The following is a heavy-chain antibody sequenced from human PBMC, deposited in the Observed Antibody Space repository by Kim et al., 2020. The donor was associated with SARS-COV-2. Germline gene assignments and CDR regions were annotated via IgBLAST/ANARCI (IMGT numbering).Heavy chain of an antibody. V-gene: IGHV1-2*02. CDR1: GYTFTDYY. CDR2: INPNSGAT. J-gene: IGHJ4*01. CDR3: ARDKEGGVLRFLEWLSSFEY. D-gene: IGHD3-3*01. Sequence: ASVKVSCKASGYTFTDYYMHWVRQAPGQGLEWMGWINPNSGATKHAQKFQGRVTMTRDTSINTAYMELSSLRSDDTAVYYCARDKEGGVLRFLEWLSSFEYWGHGTLVTVSS.